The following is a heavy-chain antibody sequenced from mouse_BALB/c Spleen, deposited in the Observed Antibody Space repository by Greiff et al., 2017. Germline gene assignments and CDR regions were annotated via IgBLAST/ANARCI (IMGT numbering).Heavy chain of an antibody. D-gene: IGHD1-2*01. CDR2: IWAGGST. Sequence: VKLVESGPGLVAPSQSLSITCTVSGFSLTSYGVHWVRQPPGKGLEWLGVIWAGGSTNYNSALMSRLSISKDNSKSQVFLKMNSLQTDDTAMYYCARGITTATDYAMDYWGQGTSVTVSS. V-gene: IGHV2-9*02. J-gene: IGHJ4*01. CDR3: ARGITTATDYAMDY. CDR1: GFSLTSYG.